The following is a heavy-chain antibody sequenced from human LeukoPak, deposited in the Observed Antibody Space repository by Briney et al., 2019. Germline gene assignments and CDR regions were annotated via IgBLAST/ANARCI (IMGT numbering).Heavy chain of an antibody. Sequence: GGSLRLSCAASGFTFSSYAMSWVRQAPGKGLEWVSAISGSGGSTYYADSVKGRFTISRDNSKNTLYLQMNSLRAEDTAVYYCAEPPHIAVAGNNDYWGQGTLVTVSS. D-gene: IGHD6-19*01. CDR3: AEPPHIAVAGNNDY. J-gene: IGHJ4*02. V-gene: IGHV3-23*01. CDR1: GFTFSSYA. CDR2: ISGSGGST.